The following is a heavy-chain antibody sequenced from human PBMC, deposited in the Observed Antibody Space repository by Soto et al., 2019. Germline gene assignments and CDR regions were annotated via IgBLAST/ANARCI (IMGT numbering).Heavy chain of an antibody. D-gene: IGHD2-15*01. V-gene: IGHV4-34*01. J-gene: IGHJ5*02. Sequence: QVQLQQWGAGLLKPSETLSLTCAVYGGSFSGYYWSWIRQPPGKGLEWIGEINHSGRTNYNPSLKRRVTISVDTSKNQFSLTLSSVTAADTAVYYCARALGYCSGGSCPRGWFDPWGQGTLVTVSS. CDR3: ARALGYCSGGSCPRGWFDP. CDR2: INHSGRT. CDR1: GGSFSGYY.